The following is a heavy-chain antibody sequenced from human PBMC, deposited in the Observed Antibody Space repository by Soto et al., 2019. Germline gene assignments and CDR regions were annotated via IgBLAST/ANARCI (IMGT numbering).Heavy chain of an antibody. V-gene: IGHV3-74*01. CDR1: GFTFSSYW. D-gene: IGHD2-21*02. J-gene: IGHJ4*02. CDR2: INSDGSST. CDR3: ARDPPNCGGDCYFDY. Sequence: EVQLVESGGGLVQPGGSLRLSCAASGFTFSSYWMHWVRQAPGKGLVWVSRINSDGSSTSYADSVKGRFTISRDNAKNTLYLQMSSLRAEDTAVYYCARDPPNCGGDCYFDYWGQGTLVTVSS.